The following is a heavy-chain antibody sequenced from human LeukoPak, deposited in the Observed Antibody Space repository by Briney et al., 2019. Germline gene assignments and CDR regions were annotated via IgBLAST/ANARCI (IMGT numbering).Heavy chain of an antibody. CDR3: ARQVLQYSSSPYGMDV. V-gene: IGHV3-48*03. D-gene: IGHD6-6*01. J-gene: IGHJ6*02. CDR2: ISRSGSSI. CDR1: GFTFSSYE. Sequence: PGGSLRLSCAASGFTFSSYEMNWVRQAPGKGLEWVSYISRSGSSIYYADSVKGRFTIPRDNAKNSLYLQMHSLRAEDTAVYYCARQVLQYSSSPYGMDVWGHGTTVTVSS.